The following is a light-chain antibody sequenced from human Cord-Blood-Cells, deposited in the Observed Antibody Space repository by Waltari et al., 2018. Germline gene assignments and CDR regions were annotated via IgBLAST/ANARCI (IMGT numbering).Light chain of an antibody. Sequence: DIVMTQSPDSLAVSLGERATINCKSSQSVLYSSNNKNYLAWYQQKPGQPPKLLIYWASTRESGVPDRFSGSGSGTDFTLTISSLQAEDVAVYYCQQYYSTLSYSFGQGTK. J-gene: IGKJ2*03. V-gene: IGKV4-1*01. CDR1: QSVLYSSNNKNY. CDR3: QQYYSTLSYS. CDR2: WAS.